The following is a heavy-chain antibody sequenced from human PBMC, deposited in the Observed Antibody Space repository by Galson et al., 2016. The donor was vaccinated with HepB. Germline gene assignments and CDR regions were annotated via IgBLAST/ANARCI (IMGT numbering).Heavy chain of an antibody. Sequence: SLRLSCAASGFTFSIYGMHWIRQAPGKGLEWVATTSSDESVKHYADPVQGRFTISKDNFKNTLYLQMNSLRAEDTAVYYCARTIVAVPGANDYFDYWGQRTLVTVSS. CDR3: ARTIVAVPGANDYFDY. CDR2: TSSDESVK. D-gene: IGHD2-2*01. J-gene: IGHJ4*02. V-gene: IGHV3-30*03. CDR1: GFTFSIYG.